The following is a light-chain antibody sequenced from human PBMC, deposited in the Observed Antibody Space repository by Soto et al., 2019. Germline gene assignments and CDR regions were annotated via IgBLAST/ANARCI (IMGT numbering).Light chain of an antibody. CDR2: DTS. CDR1: TGAVTSGHY. CDR3: LLSYSGPRRV. V-gene: IGLV7-46*01. Sequence: QAVVTQEPSLTVSPGGTVTLTCGSSTGAVTSGHYPYWFQQKPGQAPRTLIYDTSNKHSWTPARFSGSLLGGKAALTLSSAQPEDEAEYYCLLSYSGPRRVFGTGTKLTVL. J-gene: IGLJ1*01.